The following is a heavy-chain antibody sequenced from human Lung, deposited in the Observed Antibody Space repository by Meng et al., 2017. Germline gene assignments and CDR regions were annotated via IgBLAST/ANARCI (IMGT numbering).Heavy chain of an antibody. Sequence: QVSLVEAGGGVVQPGKSLRVSCEASGFSFRSYGMHWVRQAPGKGLEWVAVIWNDGSNQYYADSVKGRFSISRDNSKNTLFLQMNSLRAEDTAMYFCARDERATQFEYWGQGTLVTVSS. J-gene: IGHJ4*02. CDR1: GFSFRSYG. CDR3: ARDERATQFEY. V-gene: IGHV3-33*01. CDR2: IWNDGSNQ.